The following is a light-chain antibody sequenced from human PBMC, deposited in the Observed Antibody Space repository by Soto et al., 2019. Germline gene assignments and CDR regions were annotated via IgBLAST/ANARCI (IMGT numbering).Light chain of an antibody. CDR1: SSDVGGYNY. Sequence: QSALTQSASVSGPPGQSITISCTGTSSDVGGYNYVSWYQQHPGKAPKLMIYDVSNRPSGVSNRFSGSKSGNTASLTISGLQAEDEADYYCSSYTSSSTLLYVFGTGTKLTVL. V-gene: IGLV2-14*01. CDR3: SSYTSSSTLLYV. J-gene: IGLJ1*01. CDR2: DVS.